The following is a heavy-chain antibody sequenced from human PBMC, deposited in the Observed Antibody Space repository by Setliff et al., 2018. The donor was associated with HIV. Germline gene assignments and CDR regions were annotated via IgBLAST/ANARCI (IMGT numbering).Heavy chain of an antibody. CDR2: ITSDGSNE. D-gene: IGHD1-26*01. CDR1: GSIFSNYA. J-gene: IGHJ4*02. V-gene: IGHV3-30*04. CDR3: ARYSGSYFDY. Sequence: GGSLRLSCAASGSIFSNYAMQWVRQAPGKGLEWVAAITSDGSNEYYADSVKGRFTISRDNAKNSLYLQVNSLRAEDTAVYYCARYSGSYFDYWGQGSLVTVSS.